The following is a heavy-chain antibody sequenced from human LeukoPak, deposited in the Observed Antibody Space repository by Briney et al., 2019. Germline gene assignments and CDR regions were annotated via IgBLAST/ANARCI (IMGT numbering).Heavy chain of an antibody. D-gene: IGHD6-13*01. CDR3: ARGPGEAAAGRVGYYYYMDV. CDR1: GFTFSSYE. J-gene: IGHJ6*03. Sequence: PGGSLRLSCAASGFTFSSYEMNWVRQAPGKGLEWVSYISSSGSTIYYADSVKGRFTISRDNAKNSLYLQMNSLRAEDTAVYYCARGPGEAAAGRVGYYYYMDVWGKGTTVTISS. V-gene: IGHV3-48*03. CDR2: ISSSGSTI.